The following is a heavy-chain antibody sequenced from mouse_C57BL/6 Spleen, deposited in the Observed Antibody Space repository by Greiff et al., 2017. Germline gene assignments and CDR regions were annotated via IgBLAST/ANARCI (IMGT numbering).Heavy chain of an antibody. V-gene: IGHV1-4*01. CDR3: ARSGDYDVRYFDV. J-gene: IGHJ1*03. CDR1: GYTFPSYT. CDR2: INPSSGYT. D-gene: IGHD2-4*01. Sequence: VQLQQSGAELARPGASVKMSCKASGYTFPSYTMHWVKQRPGQGLEWIGYINPSSGYTKYNQKFKDKATLTADKSSSTAYMQLISLTSEDSAVYYCARSGDYDVRYFDVWGTGTTVTVSS.